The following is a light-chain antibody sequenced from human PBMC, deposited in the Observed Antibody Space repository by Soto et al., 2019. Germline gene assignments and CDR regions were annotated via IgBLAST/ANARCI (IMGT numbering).Light chain of an antibody. Sequence: VLTQPPSASGTPGQRVTISCSGSSSNIGSNYVYWYQQLPGTAPKLLIYRNNQRPSGVPDRFSGSKSGTSASLAISGLRSEDEADYYCAAWDDSLSGRGVFGGGTQLTVL. J-gene: IGLJ3*02. CDR2: RNN. V-gene: IGLV1-47*01. CDR3: AAWDDSLSGRGV. CDR1: SSNIGSNY.